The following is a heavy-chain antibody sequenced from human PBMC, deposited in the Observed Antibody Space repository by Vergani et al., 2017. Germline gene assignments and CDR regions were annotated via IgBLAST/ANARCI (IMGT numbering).Heavy chain of an antibody. CDR3: ARQVAVAGKWWGPYYYYGMDV. CDR2: IDPSDSYT. V-gene: IGHV5-10-1*01. CDR1: EYSFTSYW. D-gene: IGHD6-19*01. J-gene: IGHJ6*02. Sequence: EVQLVQSGAEVKKPGESLRISCKGSEYSFTSYWISWVRQMPGKGLEWMGRIDPSDSYTNYSPSFQGHVTISADKSISTAYLQWSSLKASDTAMYYCARQVAVAGKWWGPYYYYGMDVWGQGTTVTVSS.